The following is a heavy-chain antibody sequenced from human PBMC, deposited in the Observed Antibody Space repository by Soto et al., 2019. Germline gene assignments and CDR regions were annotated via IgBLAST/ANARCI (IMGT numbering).Heavy chain of an antibody. CDR3: AKGFGEYWALDY. CDR2: ISNDGSNK. CDR1: GFSFSTYG. Sequence: GGSLRLSCAASGFSFSTYGMHWVRQAPGKGLEWVAFISNDGSNKYYADSVKGRFTISRDNSKNTLYLQMNSLRAEDTAVYYCAKGFGEYWALDYWGQGTLVTVSS. V-gene: IGHV3-30*18. D-gene: IGHD3-10*01. J-gene: IGHJ4*02.